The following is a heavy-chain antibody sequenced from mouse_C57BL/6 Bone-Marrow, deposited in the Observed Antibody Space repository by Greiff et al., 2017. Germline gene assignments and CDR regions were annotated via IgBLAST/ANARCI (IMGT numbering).Heavy chain of an antibody. Sequence: QVQLNESGPGILQSSQTLSLTCSFSGFSLSTSGMGVSWIRQPSGKGLEWLAHIYWDDDKRSNPSLKSRLTISKDTSRNQVFLKITSVDTADTATYYCARRGGYYPYYYAMDYWGQGTSVTVSS. CDR3: ARRGGYYPYYYAMDY. J-gene: IGHJ4*01. CDR2: IYWDDDK. D-gene: IGHD2-3*01. CDR1: GFSLSTSGMG. V-gene: IGHV8-12*01.